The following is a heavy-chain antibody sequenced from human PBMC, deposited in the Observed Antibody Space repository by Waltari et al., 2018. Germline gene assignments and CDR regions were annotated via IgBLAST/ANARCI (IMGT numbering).Heavy chain of an antibody. J-gene: IGHJ4*02. CDR2: IYSSGST. V-gene: IGHV4-59*01. Sequence: QVQLQESGPGLVKPSETLSLTCTVSGGSISSYYWSWIRQPPGKGLEWIGYIYSSGSTNYNPSLKSRVTISVDTSKNQFSLKLSSVTAADTAVYYCARALQKWLVPSPLEYWGQGTLVTVSS. D-gene: IGHD6-19*01. CDR3: ARALQKWLVPSPLEY. CDR1: GGSISSYY.